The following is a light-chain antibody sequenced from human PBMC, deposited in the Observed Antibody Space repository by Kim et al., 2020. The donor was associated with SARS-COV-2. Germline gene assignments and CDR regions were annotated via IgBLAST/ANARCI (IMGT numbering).Light chain of an antibody. Sequence: DIQMTQSPSTLSASAGDRVSITCRASQSISSWLAWYRQKPGKAPNLLIYKASTLETGVPSRFSGSGSGTEFTLTISSLQPDDFATYYCQQYNTLPYTFGQGTKLEI. V-gene: IGKV1-5*03. CDR1: QSISSW. CDR2: KAS. J-gene: IGKJ2*01. CDR3: QQYNTLPYT.